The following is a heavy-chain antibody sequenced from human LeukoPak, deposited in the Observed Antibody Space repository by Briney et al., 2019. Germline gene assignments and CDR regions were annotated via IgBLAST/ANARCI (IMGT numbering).Heavy chain of an antibody. CDR1: GFTFSSYS. D-gene: IGHD2-8*01. CDR2: ISSSSSYI. J-gene: IGHJ5*02. CDR3: ARDEIYCTNGVCYPPNWFDP. V-gene: IGHV3-21*01. Sequence: GGSLRLSCAASGFTFSSYSMNWVRQAPGKGLEWVSSISSSSSYIYYADSVKGRFTISRDNAKNSLYLQMNSLRAEDTAVCYCARDEIYCTNGVCYPPNWFDPWGQGTLVTVSS.